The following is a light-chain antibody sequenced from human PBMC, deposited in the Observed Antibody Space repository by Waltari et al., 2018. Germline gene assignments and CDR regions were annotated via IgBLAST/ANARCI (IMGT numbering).Light chain of an antibody. Sequence: DIQMTQSPSSLSASVGDRVTITCRASQGITNDLAWYQQKPGETPKLLIYEASSLQSGIPSRFSGSGSGTDFTLTISSLQSEDFATYYCQHYYSTPWTFGQGTKVEIK. CDR1: QGITND. V-gene: IGKV1-NL1*01. CDR3: QHYYSTPWT. J-gene: IGKJ1*01. CDR2: EAS.